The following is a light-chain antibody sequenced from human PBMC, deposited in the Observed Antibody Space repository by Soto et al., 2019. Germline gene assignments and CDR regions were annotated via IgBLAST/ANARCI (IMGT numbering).Light chain of an antibody. CDR2: GAS. V-gene: IGKV3-15*01. J-gene: IGKJ2*01. CDR3: QQYDKWPQYT. CDR1: QSVSSN. Sequence: EIVMTQSPATLSVSLGERATLSCRASQSVSSNLAWYQQKPGQAPRLLIYGASTRDTGIPARFSGSGSGTEFTLTISSLQSEDFAVYYCQQYDKWPQYTFGQGTNLEI.